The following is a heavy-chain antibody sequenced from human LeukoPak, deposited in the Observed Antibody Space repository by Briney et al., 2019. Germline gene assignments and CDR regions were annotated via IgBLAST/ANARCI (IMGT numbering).Heavy chain of an antibody. D-gene: IGHD1-1*01. CDR1: GFTFSSYE. CDR3: ARDGSDDDAYYYYYMDV. V-gene: IGHV3-48*03. CDR2: ISSSGSTI. Sequence: TGGSLRLSCAASGFTFSSYEMNWVRQAPGKGLEWVSYISSSGSTIYYADSVKGRFTISRDNAKNSLYLQMNSLRAEDTAVYYCARDGSDDDAYYYYYMDVWGKGTTVTISS. J-gene: IGHJ6*03.